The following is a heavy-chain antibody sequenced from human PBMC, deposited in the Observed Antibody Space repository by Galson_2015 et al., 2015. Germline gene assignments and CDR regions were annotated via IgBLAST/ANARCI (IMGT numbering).Heavy chain of an antibody. J-gene: IGHJ3*02. CDR1: GYTFSNYH. V-gene: IGHV1-69*01. CDR2: IIPISVTR. D-gene: IGHD3-10*01. Sequence: SCKASGYTFSNYHIHWVRQAPGQGPEWMGGIIPISVTRNYAQKFQGRVTITADETTSTAYMELNSLRSEDTAVYYCARDSPSVTLIRGVIGGDAFDIWGQGTLVTVSS. CDR3: ARDSPSVTLIRGVIGGDAFDI.